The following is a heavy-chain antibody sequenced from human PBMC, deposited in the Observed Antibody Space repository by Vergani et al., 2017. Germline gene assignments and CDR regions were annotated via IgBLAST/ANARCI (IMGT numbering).Heavy chain of an antibody. CDR1: GFTFTSSA. V-gene: IGHV1-58*02. CDR3: AAASTRQQLAYDYYGMDV. CDR2: IVVGSGNT. D-gene: IGHD2/OR15-2a*01. Sequence: QMQLVQSGPEVKKPGTSVKVSCKASGFTFTSSAMQWVRQARGQRLEWIGWIVVGSGNTNYAQKFQERVTITRDMSTSTAYMELSSLRSEDTAVYYCAAASTRQQLAYDYYGMDVWGQGTTVTVSS. J-gene: IGHJ6*02.